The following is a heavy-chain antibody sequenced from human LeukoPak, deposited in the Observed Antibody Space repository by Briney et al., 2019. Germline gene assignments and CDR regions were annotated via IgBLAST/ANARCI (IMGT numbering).Heavy chain of an antibody. CDR2: IHYSGST. CDR1: GGSFSGYY. CDR3: ARQVHSSGSYSSDY. D-gene: IGHD6-19*01. Sequence: SETLSLTCAVYGGSFSGYYWSWIRQPPGKGLEWIGDIHYSGSTNYNPSLKSRVTISLDTSKNQFSLKLSSVTAADTAVYYCARQVHSSGSYSSDYWGQGTLVTVPS. V-gene: IGHV4-34*01. J-gene: IGHJ4*02.